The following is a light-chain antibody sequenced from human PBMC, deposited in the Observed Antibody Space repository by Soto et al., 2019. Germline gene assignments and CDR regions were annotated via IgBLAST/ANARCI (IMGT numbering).Light chain of an antibody. Sequence: EIVLTQSPGTLSLSPGERATLSCRASQSVSSSYLAWYQQKPGQAPRLLIYGASSRATGRPDRFSVSGSGTDFTLTISRLQPEDFAVYYCQQHGSSPPGMTFGQGTRLAIK. V-gene: IGKV3-20*01. CDR3: QQHGSSPPGMT. CDR2: GAS. J-gene: IGKJ5*01. CDR1: QSVSSSY.